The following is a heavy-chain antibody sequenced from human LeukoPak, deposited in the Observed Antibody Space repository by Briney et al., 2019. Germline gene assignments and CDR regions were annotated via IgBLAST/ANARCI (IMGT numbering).Heavy chain of an antibody. CDR3: AREWAAAPRDAFDI. CDR2: ISYDGSNK. Sequence: GGSLRLSCAASGFTFSSYGMHWVRQAPGKGLEWVAVISYDGSNKYYADSVKGRFTISRDNSKNTLYLQMNSLRAEDTAVYYCAREWAAAPRDAFDIWGQGTMVTVSS. CDR1: GFTFSSYG. V-gene: IGHV3-30*03. D-gene: IGHD6-13*01. J-gene: IGHJ3*02.